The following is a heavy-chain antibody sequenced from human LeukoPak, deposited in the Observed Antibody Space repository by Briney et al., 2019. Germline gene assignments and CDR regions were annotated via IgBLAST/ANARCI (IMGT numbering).Heavy chain of an antibody. D-gene: IGHD6-13*01. CDR3: ARGWDSSSWRKNWFDP. Sequence: PGGSLRLSCAASGFTISSYWMHWVRQSPGKGLVWVSRINSDGSSTSYADSVKGRFTISRDNAKNTLYLQMNSLRAEDTAVYYCARGWDSSSWRKNWFDPWGQGTLVTVSS. J-gene: IGHJ5*02. CDR1: GFTISSYW. V-gene: IGHV3-74*01. CDR2: INSDGSST.